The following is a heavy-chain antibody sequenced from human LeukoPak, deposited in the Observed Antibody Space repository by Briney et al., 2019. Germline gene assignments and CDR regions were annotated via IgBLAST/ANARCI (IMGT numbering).Heavy chain of an antibody. CDR3: ARDGQYQLLVPHMGNYYMDV. CDR1: GYTFTGYY. J-gene: IGHJ6*03. D-gene: IGHD2-2*01. Sequence: ASVKVSCKASGYTFTGYYMHWVRQAPGQGLEWMGWINPNSGGTNYAQKFQGRVTMTRDTSISTAYMELSRLRSDDTAVYYCARDGQYQLLVPHMGNYYMDVWGKGTTVTVSS. CDR2: INPNSGGT. V-gene: IGHV1-2*02.